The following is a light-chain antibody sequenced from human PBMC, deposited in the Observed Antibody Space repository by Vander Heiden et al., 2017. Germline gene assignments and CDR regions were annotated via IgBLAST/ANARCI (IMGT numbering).Light chain of an antibody. CDR2: DAA. J-gene: IGKJ4*01. CDR1: QDMSDS. V-gene: IGKV1-33*01. CDR3: QQSHSLPLT. Sequence: DIQLTLCPCSLSASLAYIVTILCEARQDMSDSLNWYQQRPGKAPEALIYDAANLETGVSSRFRGSGSGTNFNLSISSVQAEDIAVYYCQQSHSLPLTFGGGTKVEI.